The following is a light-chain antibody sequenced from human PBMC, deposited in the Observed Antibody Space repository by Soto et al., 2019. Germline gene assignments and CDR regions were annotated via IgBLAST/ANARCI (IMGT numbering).Light chain of an antibody. CDR2: DAS. CDR1: QSVRSER. J-gene: IGKJ5*01. CDR3: QEYDGAPPIT. Sequence: ATLSCRASQSVRSERLAWYQQKRGQAPTLLIFDASSRASGTPERFSGSGSGTDFTLTISRLEPEDFAVYYCQEYDGAPPITFGLGTRLEIK. V-gene: IGKV3-20*01.